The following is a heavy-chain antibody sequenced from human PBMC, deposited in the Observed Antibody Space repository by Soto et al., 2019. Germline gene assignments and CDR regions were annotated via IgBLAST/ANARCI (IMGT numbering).Heavy chain of an antibody. Sequence: SVKVSCKASGFTFTSSAVQWVRQARGQRLEWIGWIVVGSGNTNYAQKFQERATITRDMSTSTAYMELSSLRSEDTAVYYCAADTAVDYGDYYYYYYGMDVWGQGTTVTVSS. CDR3: AADTAVDYGDYYYYYYGMDV. D-gene: IGHD4-17*01. CDR1: GFTFTSSA. CDR2: IVVGSGNT. V-gene: IGHV1-58*01. J-gene: IGHJ6*02.